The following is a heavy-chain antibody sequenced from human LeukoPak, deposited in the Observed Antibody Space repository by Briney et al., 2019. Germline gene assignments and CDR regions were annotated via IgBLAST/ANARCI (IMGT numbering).Heavy chain of an antibody. Sequence: ASVKVSCKASGYTFTGYYMHWVRQAPGQGLEWMGWINPNSGGTNYAQKFQGRVTMTRDTSISTAYMELSRLRSDDTAVYYCASESGDIVVVPAAVPDAFDIWGQGTMVTVSS. V-gene: IGHV1-2*02. CDR1: GYTFTGYY. D-gene: IGHD2-2*01. J-gene: IGHJ3*02. CDR2: INPNSGGT. CDR3: ASESGDIVVVPAAVPDAFDI.